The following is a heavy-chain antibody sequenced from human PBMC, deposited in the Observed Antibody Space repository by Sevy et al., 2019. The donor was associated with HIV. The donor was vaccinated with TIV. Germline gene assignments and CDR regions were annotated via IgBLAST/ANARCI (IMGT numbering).Heavy chain of an antibody. CDR2: IYYSGST. CDR1: GGSISSYY. D-gene: IGHD4-17*01. Sequence: SETLSLTCTVSGGSISSYYWSWIRQPPGKGLEWIGYIYYSGSTNYNPSLKSRVTISVDTSKNQFSLKLSSVTAADTAVYYCARSHGDYDFMADYYYYCMDVWGKGTTVTVSS. V-gene: IGHV4-59*01. CDR3: ARSHGDYDFMADYYYYCMDV. J-gene: IGHJ6*03.